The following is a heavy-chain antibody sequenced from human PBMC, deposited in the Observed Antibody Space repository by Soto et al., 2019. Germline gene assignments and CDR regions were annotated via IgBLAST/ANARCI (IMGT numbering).Heavy chain of an antibody. V-gene: IGHV1-69*06. CDR1: GGTFSSYA. J-gene: IGHJ6*02. D-gene: IGHD7-27*01. CDR3: ARHRSMSHTPLGGMDV. Sequence: QVQLVQSGAEVKKPGSSVKVSCKASGGTFSSYAISWVRQAPGQGLEWMGGIIPIFGTANYAQKFQGRVTITADKSTITAYMELSSLRSEYTAVYYCARHRSMSHTPLGGMDVWGQGTTVTVSS. CDR2: IIPIFGTA.